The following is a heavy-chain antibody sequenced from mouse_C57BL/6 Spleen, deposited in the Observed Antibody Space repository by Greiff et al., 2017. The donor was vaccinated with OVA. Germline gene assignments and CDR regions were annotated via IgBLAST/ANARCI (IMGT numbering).Heavy chain of an antibody. CDR3: AKTGFDY. CDR1: GYTFTSYW. J-gene: IGHJ2*01. V-gene: IGHV1-74*01. CDR2: IHPSDSDT. Sequence: QVQLQQPGAELVKPGASVKVSCKASGYTFTSYWMHWVKQRPGQGLEWIGRIHPSDSDTNYNQKFKGKATLTVDQSSSTAYMQLNSLTSEDSAVYYCAKTGFDYWGQGTTLTVSS. D-gene: IGHD4-1*01.